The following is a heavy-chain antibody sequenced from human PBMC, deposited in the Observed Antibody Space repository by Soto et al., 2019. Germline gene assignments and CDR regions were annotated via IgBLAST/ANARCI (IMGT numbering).Heavy chain of an antibody. CDR3: ARRAAAGFFLYYFDY. V-gene: IGHV3-7*03. D-gene: IGHD6-13*01. CDR1: GFTFSSYW. CDR2: IKQDGSEK. Sequence: EVQLVESGGGLVQPGWSLRLSCAASGFTFSSYWMSWVRQAPGKGLEWVANIKQDGSEKYYVDSVKGRFTISRDNAKNSLYLQMKSLRAEDTAVYYCARRAAAGFFLYYFDYWGQGTLVTVSS. J-gene: IGHJ4*02.